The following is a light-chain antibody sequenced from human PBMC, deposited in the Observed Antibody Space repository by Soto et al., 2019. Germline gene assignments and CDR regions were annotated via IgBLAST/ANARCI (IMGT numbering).Light chain of an antibody. J-gene: IGLJ1*01. V-gene: IGLV1-44*01. CDR1: SSNIGTNA. CDR2: NNN. Sequence: QSVLTQPLSASGTPGQRVTISCSGGSSNIGTNAVNWYQQLPGTAPKLLIYNNNQRPSGVPDRFSGSKSGTSASLAISGLQSEHEADYYCAAWDDSLNGYVFGTGTKVTVL. CDR3: AAWDDSLNGYV.